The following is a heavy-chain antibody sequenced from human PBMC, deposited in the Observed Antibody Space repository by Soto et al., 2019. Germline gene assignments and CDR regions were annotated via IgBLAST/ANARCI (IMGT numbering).Heavy chain of an antibody. Sequence: SESLPLTCRASVGSISSYSWSWIRQPPGKGLEWIGYIYYSGSTNYNPSLKSRVTISVDTSKNQFSLKLSSVTAADTAVYYCARLNDYYDSSGYSPYYFDYWGQGTLVTVSS. CDR2: IYYSGST. CDR3: ARLNDYYDSSGYSPYYFDY. J-gene: IGHJ4*02. CDR1: VGSISSYS. V-gene: IGHV4-59*08. D-gene: IGHD3-22*01.